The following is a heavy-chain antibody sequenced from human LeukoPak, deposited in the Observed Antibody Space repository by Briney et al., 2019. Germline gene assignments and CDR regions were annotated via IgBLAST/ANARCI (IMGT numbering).Heavy chain of an antibody. D-gene: IGHD3-22*01. Sequence: NSGGSLRLSCAASGFTFSNYWMSWVRQAPGKGLEWVSYISSSGSTIYYADSVKGRFTISRDNAKNSLYLQMNSLRAEDTAVYYCARDALYDSSGYYVGFDYWGQGTLVTVSS. CDR1: GFTFSNYW. V-gene: IGHV3-11*01. CDR2: ISSSGSTI. J-gene: IGHJ4*02. CDR3: ARDALYDSSGYYVGFDY.